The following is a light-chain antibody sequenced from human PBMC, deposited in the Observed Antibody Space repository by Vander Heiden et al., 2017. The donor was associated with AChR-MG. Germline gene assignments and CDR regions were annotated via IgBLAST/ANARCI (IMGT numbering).Light chain of an antibody. CDR1: QSVSSN. Sequence: ETVMTQSPATLSVSPGARATLSCRASQSVSSNLAWYQQKPGQAPRLLIYGASTRATGIPARFSGSGSGTEFTLTISSLQSEDFAVYYCQQDNNWPPGTFGQGTKVEIK. J-gene: IGKJ1*01. V-gene: IGKV3-15*01. CDR3: QQDNNWPPGT. CDR2: GAS.